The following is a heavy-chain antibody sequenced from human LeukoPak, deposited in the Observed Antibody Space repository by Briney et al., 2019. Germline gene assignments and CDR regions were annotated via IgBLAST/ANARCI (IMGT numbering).Heavy chain of an antibody. CDR1: GITLDVYA. V-gene: IGHV3-9*01. CDR2: IIWNSGSM. CDR3: AKAIPRELLGAFDI. Sequence: GGSLRLSCAASGITLDVYAMHCARQARGGGLEWVSGIIWNSGSMSYADSVKGRFTISRDNRKNSLYLQMNSLRAEDTVLYSCAKAIPRELLGAFDIWGQGTMVTVSS. J-gene: IGHJ3*02. D-gene: IGHD1-26*01.